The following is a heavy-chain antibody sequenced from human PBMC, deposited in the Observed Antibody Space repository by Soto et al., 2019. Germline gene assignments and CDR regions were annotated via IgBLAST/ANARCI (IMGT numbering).Heavy chain of an antibody. D-gene: IGHD4-17*01. CDR2: IWHDGSKM. V-gene: IGHV3-33*01. Sequence: QMQLAESGGGVVQHGRSLKLSCAASGFTFRNFGMHWVRQAPGKGLEWVAVIWHDGSKMYYGDSVKGRFTISRDNSKDTLYLQMDSLRADDTGVYYCARDWNGDYAGDGSWGQGGLGTVSS. CDR1: GFTFRNFG. CDR3: ARDWNGDYAGDGS. J-gene: IGHJ5*02.